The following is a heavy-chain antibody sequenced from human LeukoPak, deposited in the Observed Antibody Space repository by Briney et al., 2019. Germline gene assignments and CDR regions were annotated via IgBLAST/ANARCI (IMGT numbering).Heavy chain of an antibody. D-gene: IGHD3-9*01. CDR1: GYTFTSYG. Sequence: ASVKVSCKASGYTFTSYGISWVRQAPGQGLEWMGWINPNSGGTNYAQKFQGRVTMTRDTSISTAYMELSRLRSDDTAVYYCALVISGDFIRYFDWLLPPDYDYYGMDVWGQGTTVTVSS. CDR2: INPNSGGT. CDR3: ALVISGDFIRYFDWLLPPDYDYYGMDV. J-gene: IGHJ6*02. V-gene: IGHV1-2*02.